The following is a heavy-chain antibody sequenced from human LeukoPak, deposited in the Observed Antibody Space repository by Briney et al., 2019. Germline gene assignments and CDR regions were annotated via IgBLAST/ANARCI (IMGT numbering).Heavy chain of an antibody. CDR3: ARVKTGNHDHYDSSGPLYYYYYMDV. V-gene: IGHV4-4*07. D-gene: IGHD3-22*01. CDR2: IYTSGST. CDR1: GGSISSYY. Sequence: TSVTLSLTCTVSGGSISSYYWSWIRQPAGKGRVWSGRIYTSGSTNYNTSLRSRVTMSVDTSKNQYPLKLSSVTAADTAVYYCARVKTGNHDHYDSSGPLYYYYYMDVWGKGTTVTISS. J-gene: IGHJ6*03.